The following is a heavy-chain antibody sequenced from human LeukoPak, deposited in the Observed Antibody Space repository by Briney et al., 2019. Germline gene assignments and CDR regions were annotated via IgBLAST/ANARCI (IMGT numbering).Heavy chain of an antibody. Sequence: GGSLRLSCAASGFTVGPNYMSWVRQAPGKGLGWVSLIYSGSSTYYANPVKGRFTISRDNSKNTVYLQMNSLRAEDTAVYYCARVPYGNYHYYYMDVWGKGTTVTVSS. CDR1: GFTVGPNY. CDR3: ARVPYGNYHYYYMDV. J-gene: IGHJ6*03. D-gene: IGHD3-10*01. CDR2: IYSGSST. V-gene: IGHV3-53*01.